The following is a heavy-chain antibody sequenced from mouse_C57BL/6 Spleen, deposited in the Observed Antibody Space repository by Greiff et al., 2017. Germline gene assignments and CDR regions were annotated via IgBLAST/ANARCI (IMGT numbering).Heavy chain of an antibody. CDR2: ISDGGSYT. V-gene: IGHV5-4*03. Sequence: EVKLVESGGGLVKPGGSLKLSYAASGFTFSSYAMSWVRQTPEKRLEWVATISDGGSYTYYPDNVKGRFTISRDNAKNNLYLQMSHLKSEDTAMYYCARGYYSNYGAMDYWGQGTSVTVSS. D-gene: IGHD2-5*01. CDR3: ARGYYSNYGAMDY. CDR1: GFTFSSYA. J-gene: IGHJ4*01.